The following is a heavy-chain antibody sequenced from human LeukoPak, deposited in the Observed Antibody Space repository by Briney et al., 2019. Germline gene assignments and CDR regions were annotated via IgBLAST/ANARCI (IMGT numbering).Heavy chain of an antibody. CDR3: ARDPPGIAASVSGG. V-gene: IGHV3-53*01. Sequence: GGSLRLSCKASGFTVSNNYMNWVRQAPGEGLEWVALIYSGGSTQYADSVKGRFTISRDNSRNTLYLQMSSLRVEDTAVYYCARDPPGIAASVSGGWGQGILVTVCS. D-gene: IGHD6-13*01. CDR2: IYSGGST. CDR1: GFTVSNNY. J-gene: IGHJ4*02.